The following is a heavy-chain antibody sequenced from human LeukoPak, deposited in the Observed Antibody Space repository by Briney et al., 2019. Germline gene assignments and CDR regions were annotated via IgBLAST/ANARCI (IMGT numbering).Heavy chain of an antibody. CDR2: IYPSGST. D-gene: IGHD1-14*01. V-gene: IGHV4-4*07. J-gene: IGHJ4*02. CDR3: ARGASTTWPGNFDY. Sequence: SETLSLTCTVSGGSLSSYYWSWMRQPAGKALEWIGRIYPSGSTNYNPSLKSRVTMSVDTSQNQFSLKMTSVTAADTAVYYCARGASTTWPGNFDYWGQGTLVTVSS. CDR1: GGSLSSYY.